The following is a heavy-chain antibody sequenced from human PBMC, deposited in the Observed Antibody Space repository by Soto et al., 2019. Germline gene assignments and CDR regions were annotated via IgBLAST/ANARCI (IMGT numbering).Heavy chain of an antibody. D-gene: IGHD1-26*01. Sequence: GPEVRKPGASVKVSCEASGYTFTTSGISWVRQVPGQGLEWMGWISTYNGDTNSAQNFQGRVLMTADTSTGTAYMELMSLKSDDTAVYYCARQGSWPYYYYGLDVWGQGTIVTVSS. CDR2: ISTYNGDT. CDR1: GYTFTTSG. CDR3: ARQGSWPYYYYGLDV. J-gene: IGHJ6*02. V-gene: IGHV1-18*01.